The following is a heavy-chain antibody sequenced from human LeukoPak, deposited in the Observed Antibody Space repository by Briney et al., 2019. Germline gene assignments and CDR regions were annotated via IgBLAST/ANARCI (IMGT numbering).Heavy chain of an antibody. CDR1: GASFSGYY. Sequence: SETLSLTCAVYGASFSGYYWSWVRQPPGEGLEWIGEIHHSGTTNYNPSLKSRVTISVDTSKNQFSLKLSSVTAADTAVYYCARGDGYNAQDYWGQGTLVTVSS. D-gene: IGHD5-24*01. V-gene: IGHV4-34*01. CDR2: IHHSGTT. CDR3: ARGDGYNAQDY. J-gene: IGHJ4*02.